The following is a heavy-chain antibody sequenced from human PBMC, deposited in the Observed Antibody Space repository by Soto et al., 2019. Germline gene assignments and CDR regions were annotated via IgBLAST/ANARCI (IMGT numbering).Heavy chain of an antibody. V-gene: IGHV3-30*18. CDR2: ISYDGSNK. D-gene: IGHD4-17*01. CDR3: AKEGYGDYIGLFYYYYYGMDV. J-gene: IGHJ6*02. CDR1: GFTFSSYG. Sequence: PGGSLRLSCAASGFTFSSYGMHWVRQAPGKGLEWVAVISYDGSNKYYADSVKGRFTISRDNSKNTLYLQMNSLRAEDTAVYYCAKEGYGDYIGLFYYYYYGMDVWGQGTTVTVSS.